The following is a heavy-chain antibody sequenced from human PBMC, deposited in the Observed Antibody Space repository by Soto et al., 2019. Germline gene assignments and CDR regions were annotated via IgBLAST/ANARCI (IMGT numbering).Heavy chain of an antibody. J-gene: IGHJ4*02. V-gene: IGHV4-39*01. D-gene: IGHD3-22*01. Sequence: PSETLSLTCTVSGGSISSSSYYWGWIRQPPGKGLEWIGSIDYSGSTYYNPSLKSRVTISVDTSKNQFSLKLSSVTAADTAVYYCASRLGYYYDGSGYPYWGQGTLVTVSS. CDR3: ASRLGYYYDGSGYPY. CDR1: GGSISSSSYY. CDR2: IDYSGST.